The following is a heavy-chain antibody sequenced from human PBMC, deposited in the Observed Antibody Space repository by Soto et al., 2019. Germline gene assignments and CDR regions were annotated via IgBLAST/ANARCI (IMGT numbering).Heavy chain of an antibody. CDR3: ARWDSNWFDP. CDR2: IHYSGTT. D-gene: IGHD1-26*01. J-gene: IGHJ5*02. CDR1: GGSFSGYY. Sequence: SETLSLTCAVYGGSFSGYYWSWIRQPPGKGLEWIANIHYSGTTNYNPSLASRVTLSVDTSQNQVSLKLNSVTTADTAVYYCARWDSNWFDPWGQGVLVTVSS. V-gene: IGHV4-59*01.